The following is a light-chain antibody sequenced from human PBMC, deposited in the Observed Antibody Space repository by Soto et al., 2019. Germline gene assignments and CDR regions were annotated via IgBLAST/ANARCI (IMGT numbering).Light chain of an antibody. CDR2: EVA. CDR3: SSFTVRNTWV. CDR1: SSDIGGYNH. V-gene: IGLV2-14*01. Sequence: QSALTQPASVTGSPGQSITISCTGTSSDIGGYNHVSWYRQYPGTAPKLIIYEVAIRPSGVSDRFSGSKSVNTASLTISGLQPEDEADYYCSSFTVRNTWVFGGGTKLTVL. J-gene: IGLJ3*02.